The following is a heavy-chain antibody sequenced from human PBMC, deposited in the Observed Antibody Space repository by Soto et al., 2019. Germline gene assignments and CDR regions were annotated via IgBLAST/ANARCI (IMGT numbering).Heavy chain of an antibody. CDR1: GFTFDDYG. V-gene: IGHV3-20*04. CDR2: INWNGGST. J-gene: IGHJ6*02. Sequence: GESLKISCAASGFTFDDYGMSWVRQAPGKGLEWVSGINWNGGSTGYADSVKGRFTISRDNAKNSLYLQMNSLRAEDTALYYCARDFTQQWLNNYYYYGMDVWGQGTTVTVSS. D-gene: IGHD6-19*01. CDR3: ARDFTQQWLNNYYYYGMDV.